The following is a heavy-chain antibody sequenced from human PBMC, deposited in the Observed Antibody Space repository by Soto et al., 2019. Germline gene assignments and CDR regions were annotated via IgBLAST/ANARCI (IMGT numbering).Heavy chain of an antibody. Sequence: SETLSLTCAVSGGSISSGGYSWTWIRQPPGKGLEWIGYIYHSGNTYYNSSLKSRVTISGDRSKNQFTLNLSSVTAADTPVYFCACIVAAEDALDVWGQGTMVTVSS. J-gene: IGHJ3*01. V-gene: IGHV4-30-2*01. CDR2: IYHSGNT. D-gene: IGHD2-15*01. CDR3: ACIVAAEDALDV. CDR1: GGSISSGGYS.